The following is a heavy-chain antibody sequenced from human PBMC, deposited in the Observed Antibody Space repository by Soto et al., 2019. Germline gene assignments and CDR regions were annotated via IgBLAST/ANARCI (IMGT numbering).Heavy chain of an antibody. J-gene: IGHJ5*02. V-gene: IGHV4-39*01. Sequence: SETLSLTCTVSGGSISSSSYYWGWIRQPPGKGLEWIGSIYYSGSTYYNPSLKSRVTISVDTSKNQFSLKLSSVTAADTAVYYCASGEFWSGDYTGIWFDPWGQGTLVTVSS. CDR3: ASGEFWSGDYTGIWFDP. CDR2: IYYSGST. D-gene: IGHD3-3*01. CDR1: GGSISSSSYY.